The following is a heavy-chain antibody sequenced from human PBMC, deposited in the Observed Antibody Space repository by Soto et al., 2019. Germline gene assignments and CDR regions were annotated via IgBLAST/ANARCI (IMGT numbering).Heavy chain of an antibody. D-gene: IGHD6-6*01. V-gene: IGHV3-23*01. J-gene: IGHJ5*02. Sequence: GRSLRLSCAASGFPFSNYAMNWVRQAPGKGLEWVSSISSSGDDTYYPDSVKGRFTISRDNSRNTLYLQMNSLRAEDTAIYFCAKNGYEYSTSSPWFDPWGQGTLVTVSS. CDR3: AKNGYEYSTSSPWFDP. CDR1: GFPFSNYA. CDR2: ISSSGDDT.